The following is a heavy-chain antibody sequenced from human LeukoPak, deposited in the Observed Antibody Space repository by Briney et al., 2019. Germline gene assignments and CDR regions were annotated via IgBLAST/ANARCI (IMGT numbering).Heavy chain of an antibody. Sequence: ASVKVSCKASGYTFTSYGISWVRQAPGQGLEWMGWISAYNGNTNYAQKLQGRVTMTTDTSTSTAYMELRSLRSDDTAVYYCASCGVEQLGGDAFDIWGQGTMVTVSS. D-gene: IGHD6-6*01. V-gene: IGHV1-18*01. J-gene: IGHJ3*02. CDR1: GYTFTSYG. CDR2: ISAYNGNT. CDR3: ASCGVEQLGGDAFDI.